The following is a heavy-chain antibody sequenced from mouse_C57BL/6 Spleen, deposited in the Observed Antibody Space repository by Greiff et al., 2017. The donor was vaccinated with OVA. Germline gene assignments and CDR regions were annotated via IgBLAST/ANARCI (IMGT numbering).Heavy chain of an antibody. CDR3: TREGHNDDSSKDAMDY. V-gene: IGHV1-82*01. D-gene: IGHD1-1*01. J-gene: IGHJ4*01. Sequence: RVESGASVKISCKASGYAFSSSWMNWVKQRPGKGLEWIGRIYPGDGDTIYNGKFKGKATLTAGKSYSTAYMQLSSLTSEDSAVYFCTREGHNDDSSKDAMDYWGQGTSVTVSS. CDR2: IYPGDGDT. CDR1: GYAFSSSW.